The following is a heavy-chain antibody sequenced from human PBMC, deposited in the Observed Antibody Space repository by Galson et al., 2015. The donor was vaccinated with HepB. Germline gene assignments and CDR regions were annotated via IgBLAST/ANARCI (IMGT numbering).Heavy chain of an antibody. V-gene: IGHV3-9*01. CDR3: AKDKAAAGKESFHH. J-gene: IGHJ1*01. D-gene: IGHD6-13*01. Sequence: SVRVSCEASGFKFYDYTMHWVRQAPGKGLEWVSGINWNSGIIGYADPVKGRFTISRDNAKNSLYLQMNSLRPEDTALYYCAKDKAAAGKESFHHWGQGTLVTVSS. CDR2: INWNSGII. CDR1: GFKFYDYT.